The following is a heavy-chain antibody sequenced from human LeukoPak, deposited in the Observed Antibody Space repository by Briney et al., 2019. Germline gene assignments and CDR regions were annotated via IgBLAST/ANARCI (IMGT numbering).Heavy chain of an antibody. D-gene: IGHD3-3*02. Sequence: PPGGSLRLSCAASGFTFSSYSMNWVRQAPGKGLEWVSYISSSSTIYYADSVKGRFTISRDNAKNSLYLQMNSLRAEDTAVYYCARDPLSRENYFDYWGQGTLVTVSS. V-gene: IGHV3-48*04. CDR1: GFTFSSYS. CDR2: ISSSSTI. J-gene: IGHJ4*02. CDR3: ARDPLSRENYFDY.